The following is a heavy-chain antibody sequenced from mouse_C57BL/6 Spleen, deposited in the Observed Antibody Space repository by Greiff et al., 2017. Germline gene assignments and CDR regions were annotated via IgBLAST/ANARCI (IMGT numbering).Heavy chain of an antibody. CDR3: TAAGTWFAY. V-gene: IGHV14-4*01. CDR2: IDPENGDT. J-gene: IGHJ3*01. CDR1: GFNIKDDY. Sequence: DVQLVESGAELVRPGASVKLSCTASGFNIKDDYMHWVKQRPEQGLEWIGWIDPENGDTEYASKFQGKATITADTSSYTAYLQLISLTSEDTAVYDCTAAGTWFAYWGQGTLVTVSA. D-gene: IGHD4-1*01.